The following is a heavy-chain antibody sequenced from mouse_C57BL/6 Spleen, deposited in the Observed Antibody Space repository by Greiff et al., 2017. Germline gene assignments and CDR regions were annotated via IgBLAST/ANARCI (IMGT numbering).Heavy chain of an antibody. D-gene: IGHD2-4*01. J-gene: IGHJ4*01. CDR3: AKQNYDYEDYAMDY. CDR2: IWGGGST. V-gene: IGHV2-9*01. Sequence: VKLMESGPGLVAPSQSLSISCTVSGFSLTSYGVDWVRQPPGKGLEWLGVIWGGGSTNYNSALMSRLSISKDNSKSHVFLKMNSLQTDDTAMYYCAKQNYDYEDYAMDYWGQGTSVTVSS. CDR1: GFSLTSYG.